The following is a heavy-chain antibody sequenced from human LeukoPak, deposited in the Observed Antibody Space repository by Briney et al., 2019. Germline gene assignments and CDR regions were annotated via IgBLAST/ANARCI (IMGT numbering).Heavy chain of an antibody. Sequence: PSETLSLTCAVYGGSFSGYYRSWIRQPPGKGLEWIGEINHSGSTNYNPSLKSRVTISVDTSKNQFSLKLSSVTAADTAVYYCARGLSWFGELYFWFDPWGQGTLVTVSS. J-gene: IGHJ5*02. CDR3: ARGLSWFGELYFWFDP. CDR2: INHSGST. CDR1: GGSFSGYY. V-gene: IGHV4-34*01. D-gene: IGHD3-10*01.